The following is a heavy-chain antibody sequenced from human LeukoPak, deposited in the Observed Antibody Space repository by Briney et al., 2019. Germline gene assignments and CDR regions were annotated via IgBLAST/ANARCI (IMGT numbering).Heavy chain of an antibody. CDR1: GFTFSSYA. D-gene: IGHD2-21*02. Sequence: GGSLRLSCAASGFTFSSYAMSWVRQAPGKGLEWVSTISAGGGSTYYADSVKGRFTISRDNSQNTLHLQMNSLRAEDTAVYYCAEAKTPFVVVTAVDSWGQGTLVTVSS. CDR3: AEAKTPFVVVTAVDS. J-gene: IGHJ4*02. V-gene: IGHV3-23*01. CDR2: ISAGGGST.